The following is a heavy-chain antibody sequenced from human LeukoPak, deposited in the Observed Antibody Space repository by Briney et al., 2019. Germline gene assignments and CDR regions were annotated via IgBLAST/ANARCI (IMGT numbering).Heavy chain of an antibody. CDR3: ATNKDWAEAD. D-gene: IGHD3/OR15-3a*01. J-gene: IGHJ4*02. CDR1: DVSIRTYY. CDR2: IYYRGDI. V-gene: IGHV4-59*03. Sequence: SETLSLTCSVSDVSIRTYYWSWIRQSPGQGLEWIGNIYYRGDINYNPSLKSRVIISIDTSKNQFSLKVTSLTAADTAVYYCATNKDWAEADWGQGTLVIVSS.